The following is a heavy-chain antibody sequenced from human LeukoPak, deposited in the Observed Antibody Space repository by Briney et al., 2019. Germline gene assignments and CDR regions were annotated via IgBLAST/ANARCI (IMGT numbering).Heavy chain of an antibody. J-gene: IGHJ6*03. CDR2: IYYSGST. V-gene: IGHV4-39*07. D-gene: IGHD6-13*01. CDR1: GGSISSSSYY. Sequence: SETLSLTCTVSGGSISSSSYYWGWIRQPPGKGLEWIGSIYYSGSTYYNPSLKSRVTISVDTSKNQFSLKLSSVTAADTAVYYCARGIAGDSGHYYYYYMDVWGKGTTVTVSS. CDR3: ARGIAGDSGHYYYYYMDV.